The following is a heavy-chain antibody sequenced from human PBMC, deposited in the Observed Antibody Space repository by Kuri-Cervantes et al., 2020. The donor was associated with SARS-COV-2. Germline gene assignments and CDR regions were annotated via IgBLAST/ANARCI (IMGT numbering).Heavy chain of an antibody. J-gene: IGHJ5*02. V-gene: IGHV4-61*09. D-gene: IGHD3-10*01. Sequence: SETLSLTCSVSGGSISSGSYYWSWIRQPAGKGLEWIGYIHTGGSTNYNPSLKSRVTISVDTSKNQFSLKLSSVTAADTAVYYCARDKLWFGELTNWFDPWGQGTLVTVSS. CDR1: GGSISSGSYY. CDR2: IHTGGST. CDR3: ARDKLWFGELTNWFDP.